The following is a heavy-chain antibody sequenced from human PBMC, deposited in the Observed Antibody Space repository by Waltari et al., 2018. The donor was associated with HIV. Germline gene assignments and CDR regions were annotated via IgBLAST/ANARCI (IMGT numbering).Heavy chain of an antibody. D-gene: IGHD5-18*01. CDR2: IYYSGRT. V-gene: IGHV4-39*07. CDR1: GGSISSSSYY. Sequence: QLQLQESGPGLVKPSETLSLTCTVSGGSISSSSYYWGWIRQPPGKGLEWIVSIYYSGRTYYNPALKRRVNISVDTSKNQFSLKLSSVTAAATAVYYCARALGAVDTAMVHSSMDVWGQGTTVTVSS. J-gene: IGHJ6*02. CDR3: ARALGAVDTAMVHSSMDV.